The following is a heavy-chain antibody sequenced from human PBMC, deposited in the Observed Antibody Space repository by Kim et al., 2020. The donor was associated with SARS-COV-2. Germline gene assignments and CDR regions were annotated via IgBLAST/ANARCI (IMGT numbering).Heavy chain of an antibody. CDR2: INSDGSST. Sequence: GGSLRLSCAASGFTFSSYWMHWVRQAPGKGLVWVSRINSDGSSTSYADSVKGRFTISRDNAKNTLYLQMNSLRAEDTAVYYCAREMPLGSTFDWYHYYYYGMDVWGQGTTVTVSS. CDR1: GFTFSSYW. J-gene: IGHJ6*02. V-gene: IGHV3-74*01. D-gene: IGHD3-9*01. CDR3: AREMPLGSTFDWYHYYYYGMDV.